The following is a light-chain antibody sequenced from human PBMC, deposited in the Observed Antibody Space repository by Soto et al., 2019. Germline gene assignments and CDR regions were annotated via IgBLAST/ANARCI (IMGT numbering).Light chain of an antibody. V-gene: IGKV1-9*01. J-gene: IGKJ5*01. CDR1: QGINNF. CDR2: AAS. Sequence: DIQLTQSPSFLSASVGDRVTITCRASQGINNFLGWYQQKPGKGPKLLIYAASALQSGIPARFSGSGSGTEFPLTITSLQPEGFATYFCQQLNSFPITFGQGTRLDIK. CDR3: QQLNSFPIT.